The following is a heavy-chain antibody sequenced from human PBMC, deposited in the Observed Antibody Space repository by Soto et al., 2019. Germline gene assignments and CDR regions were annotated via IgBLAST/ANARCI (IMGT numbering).Heavy chain of an antibody. Sequence: SETLSLTCSVPGGSISTGSYYWSWIRQPPGKGLGWIGYIYYSGSTYYNPSLKSRVTISVDTSKNQFSLKLSSVTAADTAVYYCARERPDGSRLDPWGQGTLVTVSS. V-gene: IGHV4-30-4*01. J-gene: IGHJ5*02. CDR1: GGSISTGSYY. CDR3: ARERPDGSRLDP. D-gene: IGHD6-13*01. CDR2: IYYSGST.